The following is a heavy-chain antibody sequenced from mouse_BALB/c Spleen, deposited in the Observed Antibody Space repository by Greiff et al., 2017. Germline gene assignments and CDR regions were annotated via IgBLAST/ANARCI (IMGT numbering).Heavy chain of an antibody. J-gene: IGHJ3*01. CDR2: IDPENGDT. V-gene: IGHV14-4*02. D-gene: IGHD2-12*01. CDR1: GFNIKDYY. Sequence: VQLQQSGAELVRSGASVKLSCTASGFNIKDYYMHWVKQRPEQGLEWIGWIDPENGDTEYAPKFQGKATMTADTSSNTAYLQLSSLTSEDTAVYYCNAYDVGVAYWGQGTLVTVSA. CDR3: NAYDVGVAY.